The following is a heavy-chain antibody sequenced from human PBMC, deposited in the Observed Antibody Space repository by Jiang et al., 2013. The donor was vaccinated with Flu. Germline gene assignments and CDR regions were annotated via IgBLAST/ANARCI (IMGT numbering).Heavy chain of an antibody. CDR2: IRGKAYGATT. CDR3: ARDVRPTGGFLGGFDY. D-gene: IGHD3-3*01. J-gene: IGHJ4*02. Sequence: VQLLESGGGLVQPGRSLRLSCTTSGFSFGDYAMTWFRQAPGKGLEWVGFIRGKAYGATTEYAASVKGRFTISRDDSQRIAYLQMNSLKTEDTAVYYCARDVRPTGGFLGGFDYWGQGTLVTVSS. V-gene: IGHV3-49*03. CDR1: GFSFGDYA.